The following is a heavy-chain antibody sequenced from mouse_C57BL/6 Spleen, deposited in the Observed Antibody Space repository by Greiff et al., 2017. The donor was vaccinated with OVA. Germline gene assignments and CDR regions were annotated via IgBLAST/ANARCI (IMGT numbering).Heavy chain of an antibody. D-gene: IGHD1-1*01. CDR2: ISGGGGNT. V-gene: IGHV5-9*01. Sequence: DVMLVESGGGLVKPGGSLKLSCAASGFTFSSYTMSWVRQTPEKRLEWVATISGGGGNTSYPDSVKGRFTISRDTAKNTLYQQVSSLSSEDTALYYCARHGLRYRYFDDWGQGTTLTVSS. CDR3: ARHGLRYRYFDD. J-gene: IGHJ2*01. CDR1: GFTFSSYT.